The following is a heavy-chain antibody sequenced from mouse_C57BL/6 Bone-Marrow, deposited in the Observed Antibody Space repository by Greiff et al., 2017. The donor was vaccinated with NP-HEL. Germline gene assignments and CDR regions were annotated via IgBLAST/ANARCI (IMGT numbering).Heavy chain of an antibody. Sequence: QVQLKQPGAELVKPGASVKMSCKASSYTFTSYWITWVKQRPGQGLEWIGDIYPGSGSTNYNEKFKSKATLTVDTSSSTAYMQLSSLTSEDSAVYYCAREEGITTVVDHWYFDVWGTGTTVTVSS. D-gene: IGHD1-1*01. CDR3: AREEGITTVVDHWYFDV. J-gene: IGHJ1*03. CDR2: IYPGSGST. CDR1: SYTFTSYW. V-gene: IGHV1-55*01.